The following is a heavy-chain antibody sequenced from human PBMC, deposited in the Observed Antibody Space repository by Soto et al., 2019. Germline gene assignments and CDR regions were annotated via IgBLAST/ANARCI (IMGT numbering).Heavy chain of an antibody. CDR3: AIEKSSGNGNDY. CDR2: MNPNSGNT. V-gene: IGHV1-8*01. J-gene: IGHJ4*01. CDR1: GYTFTSYD. Sequence: QVQLVQSGAEVKKPGASVKVSCKASGYTFTSYDINWVRQATGQGLEWMGWMNPNSGNTGYAQKFRGRVTMTRNTSISTAYMELSSLRSEDTAVYYCAIEKSSGNGNDYWGHGTLVTVSS. D-gene: IGHD3-22*01.